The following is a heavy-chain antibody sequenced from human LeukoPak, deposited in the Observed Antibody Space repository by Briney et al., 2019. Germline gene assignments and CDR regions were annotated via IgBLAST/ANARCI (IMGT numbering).Heavy chain of an antibody. CDR3: ARDPYSGSYGNYYYYFMDV. J-gene: IGHJ6*03. CDR2: ITSGSSYI. D-gene: IGHD1-26*01. V-gene: IGHV3-21*01. Sequence: GGSLRLSCAASGFTFSSYTMNWVRQAPGKGLEWVSSITSGSSYIYYADSVKGRFTISRDNAKNSLYLQMNSLRAEDTAVYYCARDPYSGSYGNYYYYFMDVWGKGTTVTISS. CDR1: GFTFSSYT.